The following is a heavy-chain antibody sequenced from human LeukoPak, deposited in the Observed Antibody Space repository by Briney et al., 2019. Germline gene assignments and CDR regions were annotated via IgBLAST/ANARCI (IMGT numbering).Heavy chain of an antibody. CDR3: ARDPYSGSYGNYYYYFMDV. J-gene: IGHJ6*03. CDR2: ITSGSSYI. D-gene: IGHD1-26*01. V-gene: IGHV3-21*01. Sequence: GGSLRLSCAASGFTFSSYTMNWVRQAPGKGLEWVSSITSGSSYIYYADSVKGRFTISRDNAKNSLYLQMNSLRAEDTAVYYCARDPYSGSYGNYYYYFMDVWGKGTTVTISS. CDR1: GFTFSSYT.